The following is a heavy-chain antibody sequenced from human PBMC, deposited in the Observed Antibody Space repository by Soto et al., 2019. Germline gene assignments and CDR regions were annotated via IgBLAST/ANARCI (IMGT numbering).Heavy chain of an antibody. V-gene: IGHV1-69*13. CDR2: IIPIFGTA. D-gene: IGHD6-6*01. CDR1: GGTFSSYA. Sequence: SVKGSCKASGGTFSSYAISWVRQAPGQGLEWMGGIIPIFGTANYAQKFQGRVTITADESTSTAYMELSSLRSEDTAVYYCARGSWSIAARPLGPLYFDYWGQGTLVTVSS. J-gene: IGHJ4*02. CDR3: ARGSWSIAARPLGPLYFDY.